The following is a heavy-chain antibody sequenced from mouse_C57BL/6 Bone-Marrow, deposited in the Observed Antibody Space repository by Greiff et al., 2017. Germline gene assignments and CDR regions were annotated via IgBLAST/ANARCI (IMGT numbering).Heavy chain of an antibody. CDR3: AREDYDYDDWFAY. J-gene: IGHJ3*01. V-gene: IGHV1-81*01. CDR1: GYTFTSYG. CDR2: IYPRSGNT. Sequence: QVQLKESGAELARPGASVKLSCKASGYTFTSYGISWVKQRTGQGLEWIGEIYPRSGNTYYNEKFKGKATLTADKSSSPAYMELRSLTSEDSAVYFCAREDYDYDDWFAYWGQGTLVTVSA. D-gene: IGHD2-4*01.